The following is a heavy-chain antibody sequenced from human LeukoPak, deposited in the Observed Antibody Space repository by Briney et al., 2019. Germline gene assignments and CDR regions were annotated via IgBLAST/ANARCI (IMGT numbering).Heavy chain of an antibody. J-gene: IGHJ6*03. Sequence: GGPLRLSCAASGFTFSSYGMHWVRQAPGKGLEWVSVIWYDGSNKYYADSVKGRFTISRDNSKNTLYLQMNSPRAEDTAVYYCAKDGSGSTSWYYMDVWGKGTTVTVSS. D-gene: IGHD1-26*01. CDR3: AKDGSGSTSWYYMDV. CDR1: GFTFSSYG. V-gene: IGHV3-33*06. CDR2: IWYDGSNK.